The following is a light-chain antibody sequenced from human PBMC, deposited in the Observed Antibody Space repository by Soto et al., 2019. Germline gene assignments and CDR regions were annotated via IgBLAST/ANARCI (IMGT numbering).Light chain of an antibody. CDR3: QQYYSIPPT. V-gene: IGKV4-1*01. Sequence: DIVMTQSPDSLAVSLGERATINCKSGQSVLYSSNSKNYLAWYQQKPGQPPKLLIYWAYTRESGVPDRFTGSGSGTDFTLTISSLQADDVAVYYCQQYYSIPPTFGQGTRLEIK. J-gene: IGKJ5*01. CDR2: WAY. CDR1: QSVLYSSNSKNY.